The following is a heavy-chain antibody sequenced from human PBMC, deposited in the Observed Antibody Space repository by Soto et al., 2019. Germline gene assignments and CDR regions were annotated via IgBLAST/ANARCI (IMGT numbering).Heavy chain of an antibody. CDR2: IIPILGIA. CDR1: GGTFSSYT. V-gene: IGHV1-69*02. CDR3: ARVAMLRGGGFDRLCDY. D-gene: IGHD3-10*01. J-gene: IGHJ4*02. Sequence: QVQLVQSGAEVKKPGSSVKVSCKASGGTFSSYTISWVRQAPGQGLEWMGRIIPILGIANYAQKFQGRVTVSADKSSCTAYMVLPRLISEDTSLYYCARVAMLRGGGFDRLCDYWGQGTLVTVSS.